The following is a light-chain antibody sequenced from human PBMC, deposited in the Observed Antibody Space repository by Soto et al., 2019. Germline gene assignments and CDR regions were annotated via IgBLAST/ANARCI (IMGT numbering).Light chain of an antibody. CDR1: QSISSW. Sequence: DIQMTQSPSTLSASVGDRVTITCRASQSISSWLAWYQQKPGKAPKLLIYDASSLESGVPSRFSGSGSVTEFTLSISSLQPDEFATYYCQQYNSYSWTFGQGTKVEIK. CDR3: QQYNSYSWT. J-gene: IGKJ1*01. CDR2: DAS. V-gene: IGKV1-5*01.